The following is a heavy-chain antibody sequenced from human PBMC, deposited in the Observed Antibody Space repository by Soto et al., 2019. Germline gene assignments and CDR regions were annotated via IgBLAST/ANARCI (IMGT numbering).Heavy chain of an antibody. Sequence: LRLSCAASGFTFTNAWMSWVRQAPGKGLEWVGRIKSKTDGGTSDYAAPVKGRFTISRDDSKTTLYLQMNSLKTEDTAVYYCTTHPTGADYLYYFDYWGQGTLVTVSS. D-gene: IGHD5-12*01. CDR1: GFTFTNAW. V-gene: IGHV3-15*01. J-gene: IGHJ4*02. CDR2: IKSKTDGGTS. CDR3: TTHPTGADYLYYFDY.